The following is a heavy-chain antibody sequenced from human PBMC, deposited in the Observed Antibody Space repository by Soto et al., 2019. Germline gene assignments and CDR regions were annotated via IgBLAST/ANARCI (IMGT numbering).Heavy chain of an antibody. CDR3: PRCSSQMASNPDVKYYYYGMDV. J-gene: IGHJ6*02. V-gene: IGHV1-2*04. Sequence: QVQLVQSGAEVKKPGASVKVSCKASGYTFTGYYMHWVRQAPGQGLEWMGWINPNSGGTNYAQKFQGWVTMTRDTSISTAYMELSRLRSDDTAVYYCPRCSSQMASNPDVKYYYYGMDVWGQGTTVTVSS. CDR1: GYTFTGYY. CDR2: INPNSGGT. D-gene: IGHD6-19*01.